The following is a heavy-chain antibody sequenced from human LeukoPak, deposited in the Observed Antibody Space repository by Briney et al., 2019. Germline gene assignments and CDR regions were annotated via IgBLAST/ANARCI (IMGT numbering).Heavy chain of an antibody. CDR2: LSNSGGSGGTT. CDR3: AKAMSTDHYDSKGFYSVDFDS. D-gene: IGHD3-22*01. Sequence: GGSLRLSCAASGFTFSTYAMSWVRPAPGKGLEGVSALSNSGGSGGTTYFADSVKGRFSISRDNSKSTLYLQLSSLTAEDTAVYYCAKAMSTDHYDSKGFYSVDFDSWGQGTLVTVSS. V-gene: IGHV3-23*01. J-gene: IGHJ4*02. CDR1: GFTFSTYA.